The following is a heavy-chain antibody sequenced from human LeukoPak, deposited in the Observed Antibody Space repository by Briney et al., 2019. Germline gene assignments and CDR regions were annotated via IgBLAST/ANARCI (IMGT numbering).Heavy chain of an antibody. Sequence: GGSLRLSCAASGFTFSSYDMHWVRQATGKGLEWVSAIGTAGDTYYPGSVKGRFTISRENAKNSLYLQMNSLRAGDTAVYYCATGPGYSGSGQWGQGALVTVSS. CDR2: IGTAGDT. J-gene: IGHJ4*02. CDR1: GFTFSSYD. V-gene: IGHV3-13*01. CDR3: ATGPGYSGSGQ. D-gene: IGHD3-10*01.